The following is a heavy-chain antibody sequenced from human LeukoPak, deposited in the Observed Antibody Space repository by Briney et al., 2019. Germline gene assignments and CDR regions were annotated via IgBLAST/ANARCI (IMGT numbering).Heavy chain of an antibody. CDR1: GFTLND. J-gene: IGHJ4*02. CDR3: AKDSCTSCFATFDY. D-gene: IGHD2-2*01. V-gene: IGHV3-23*01. Sequence: PGGSLRLSCAASGFTLNDMSWVRQAPGKGLEWVSGVRGSAGSTYCADSVKGRFTISRDISKNTLYLQMNSLRAEDSAVYYCAKDSCTSCFATFDYWGQGALVTVSS. CDR2: VRGSAGST.